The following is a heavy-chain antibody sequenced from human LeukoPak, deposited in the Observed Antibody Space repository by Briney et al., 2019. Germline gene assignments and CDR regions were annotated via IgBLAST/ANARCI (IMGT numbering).Heavy chain of an antibody. CDR1: GYSFTTYW. V-gene: IGHV5-51*01. CDR3: ARQYSGSYYRPYYFDS. Sequence: GESLKISCKASGYSFTTYWIGWVRQMPGKGLEWMGVIHPGDSDTKYSPSFEGQVTISADRSINTAYLQWSSLKASDTAKYFCARQYSGSYYRPYYFDSWGQGTLVTVSS. CDR2: IHPGDSDT. D-gene: IGHD1-26*01. J-gene: IGHJ4*02.